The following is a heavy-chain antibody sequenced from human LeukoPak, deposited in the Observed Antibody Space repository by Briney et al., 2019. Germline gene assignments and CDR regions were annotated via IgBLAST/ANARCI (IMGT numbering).Heavy chain of an antibody. J-gene: IGHJ4*02. CDR2: ISYDGSNK. CDR1: GFTFSSYW. CDR3: AKSAATWDTYFDY. D-gene: IGHD2-2*01. V-gene: IGHV3-30*18. Sequence: GGSLRLSCAASGFTFSSYWMSWVRQAPGKGLEWVAVISYDGSNKYYADSVKGRFTISRDNSKNTLYLQMNSLRAEDTAVYYCAKSAATWDTYFDYWGQGTLVTVSS.